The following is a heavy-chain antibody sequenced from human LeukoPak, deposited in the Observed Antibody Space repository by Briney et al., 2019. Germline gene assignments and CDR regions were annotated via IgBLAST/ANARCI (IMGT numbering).Heavy chain of an antibody. CDR1: GGSISSSSYY. D-gene: IGHD3-22*01. J-gene: IGHJ4*02. Sequence: PSETLSLTCTVSGGSISSSSYYWSWIRQPPGKGLEWIGYIYYSGSTNYNPSLKSRVAISVDTPKNQFSLRLTSVTAADTAVYYCARAAAWRLLNYFDNWGQGTLVTVSS. V-gene: IGHV4-61*01. CDR3: ARAAAWRLLNYFDN. CDR2: IYYSGST.